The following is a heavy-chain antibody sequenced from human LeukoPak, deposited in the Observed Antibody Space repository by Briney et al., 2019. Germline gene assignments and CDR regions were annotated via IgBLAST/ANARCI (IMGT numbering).Heavy chain of an antibody. CDR2: ISWNSGSI. D-gene: IGHD1-7*01. J-gene: IGHJ5*02. Sequence: PGRSLRLSCAASGFTFDDYAMHWVRQAPGKGLEWVSGISWNSGSIGYADSVKGRFTISRDNSKNTLYLQMNSLRAEDTAVYYCAKSYNWNYASWFDPWGQGTLVTVSS. CDR1: GFTFDDYA. V-gene: IGHV3-9*01. CDR3: AKSYNWNYASWFDP.